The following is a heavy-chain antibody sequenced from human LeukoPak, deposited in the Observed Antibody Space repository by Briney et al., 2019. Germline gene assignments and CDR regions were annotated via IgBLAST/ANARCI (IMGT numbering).Heavy chain of an antibody. CDR3: AKEVSGGAYYELVDY. Sequence: PGGSLRLSCAASGFVFDDYTMHWVRQVPGKGLEWVSLISWDGVNTYYADSVKGRFTISRDNSKNSLFLQMNSLRTEDSALYYCAKEVSGGAYYELVDYWGQGTLVTVSS. CDR2: ISWDGVNT. J-gene: IGHJ4*02. D-gene: IGHD1-26*01. V-gene: IGHV3-43*01. CDR1: GFVFDDYT.